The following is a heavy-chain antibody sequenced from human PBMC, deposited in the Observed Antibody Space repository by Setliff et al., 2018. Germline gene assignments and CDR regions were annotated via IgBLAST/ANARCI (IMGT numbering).Heavy chain of an antibody. Sequence: SETLSLTCTVSGGSISSYYWSWIRQPPGKGLEWVGYMYNSGNTNYNPSLRRRVAISVDKSKNQFSLKLSSVTAADTAVYYCARALLWFGEGMDVWGKGTTVTVSS. CDR2: MYNSGNT. V-gene: IGHV4-59*01. CDR3: ARALLWFGEGMDV. J-gene: IGHJ6*03. D-gene: IGHD3-10*01. CDR1: GGSISSYY.